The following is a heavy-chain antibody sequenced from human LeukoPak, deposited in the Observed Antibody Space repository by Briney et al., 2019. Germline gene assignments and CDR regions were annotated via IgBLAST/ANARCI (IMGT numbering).Heavy chain of an antibody. D-gene: IGHD4-17*01. CDR3: AISDFADSDVYFDS. CDR1: GYSFVVYY. Sequence: ASVKVSCKASGYSFVVYYVHWWRQAPGQGLEWMGWINPRNGETSYAQRFQGRVTMTRDTSIGTAYMELKSLISDDTAVFYCAISDFADSDVYFDSWGQGTLVIVSS. CDR2: INPRNGET. J-gene: IGHJ4*02. V-gene: IGHV1-2*02.